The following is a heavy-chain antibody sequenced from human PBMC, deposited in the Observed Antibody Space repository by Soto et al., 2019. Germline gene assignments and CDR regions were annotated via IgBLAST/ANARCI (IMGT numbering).Heavy chain of an antibody. J-gene: IGHJ6*02. CDR2: ISSSSSTI. D-gene: IGHD5-18*01. CDR3: AIKVIQLTNPRFMDV. V-gene: IGHV3-48*02. Sequence: EVQLVESGGGLVQPGGSLRLSCAASGFTFSSYSMNWVRQAPGKGLEWVSYISSSSSTIYYADSVKGRFTISRDNAKNSLYLQRNSLRDEDTAVYYCAIKVIQLTNPRFMDVWGQGTTVTVSS. CDR1: GFTFSSYS.